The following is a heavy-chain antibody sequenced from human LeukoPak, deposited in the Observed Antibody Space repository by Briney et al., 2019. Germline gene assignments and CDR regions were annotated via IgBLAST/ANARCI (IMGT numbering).Heavy chain of an antibody. D-gene: IGHD2-8*01. V-gene: IGHV4-30-2*01. J-gene: IGHJ6*02. Sequence: PSETLSLTCAVSGGSISSGGYSWSWIRQPPGKGLEWIGYIYHSGSTYYNPSLKSRVTISVDRSKNQFSLKLSSVTAADTAVYYCATLPMGIVPDVWGQGTTVTVSS. CDR2: IYHSGST. CDR3: ATLPMGIVPDV. CDR1: GGSISSGGYS.